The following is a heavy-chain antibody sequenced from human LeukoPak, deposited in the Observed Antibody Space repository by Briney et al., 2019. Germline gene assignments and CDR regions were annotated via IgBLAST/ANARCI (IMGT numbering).Heavy chain of an antibody. J-gene: IGHJ3*02. Sequence: ASVKVSCKASGYTXTGYYMHGVRQAPGQGLEWMGWINANSGGTNYAQKFQGRVTMTRDTSISTAYMELSRLRSDDTAVYYCARDGDAGAFDIWGQGTMVTVSS. CDR1: GYTXTGYY. V-gene: IGHV1-2*02. CDR3: ARDGDAGAFDI. CDR2: INANSGGT. D-gene: IGHD7-27*01.